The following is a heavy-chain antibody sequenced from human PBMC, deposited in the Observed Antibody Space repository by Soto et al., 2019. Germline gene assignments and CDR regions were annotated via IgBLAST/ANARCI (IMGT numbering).Heavy chain of an antibody. V-gene: IGHV1-69*02. Sequence: QVPLVQSGAEVKKPGSSLKVSCTASGGTFSKYSISWIRQAPGQGLEWMGRIIPYLSVTNYAQKFKGRVTITADKSTGTDYMELNNLGSEDTAVYFCASGRAPDVDYWGQGTLITVSS. CDR3: ASGRAPDVDY. CDR1: GGTFSKYS. J-gene: IGHJ4*02. CDR2: IIPYLSVT.